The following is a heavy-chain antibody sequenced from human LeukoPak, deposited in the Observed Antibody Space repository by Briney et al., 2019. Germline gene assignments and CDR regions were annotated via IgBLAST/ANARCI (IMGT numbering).Heavy chain of an antibody. V-gene: IGHV1-46*01. D-gene: IGHD4-11*01. Sequence: GASVKVSCKASGYSLTTYYMHWVRQAPGQGLEWMAIINPSGGNTNYAQKFQERVTITRDMSTSTAYMELSSLRSEDTAVYYCAADLQGNSNLDYWGQGTLVTVSS. CDR3: AADLQGNSNLDY. CDR2: INPSGGNT. CDR1: GYSLTTYY. J-gene: IGHJ4*02.